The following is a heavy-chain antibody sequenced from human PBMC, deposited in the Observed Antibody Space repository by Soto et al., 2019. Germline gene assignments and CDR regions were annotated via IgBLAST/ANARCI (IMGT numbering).Heavy chain of an antibody. CDR2: ISYDGNDE. Sequence: QVELVESGGGVVQPGASLRLSCVASGFTFSDFPLHWVRRAPGKGLEWVAVISYDGNDESYSDSVKGRFTISRDNSKTTVYLQMNRLRADDMAVYHCARDMRHDYASGRLDYLGQGTLVIVSS. D-gene: IGHD3-10*01. CDR1: GFTFSDFP. V-gene: IGHV3-30-3*01. J-gene: IGHJ4*02. CDR3: ARDMRHDYASGRLDY.